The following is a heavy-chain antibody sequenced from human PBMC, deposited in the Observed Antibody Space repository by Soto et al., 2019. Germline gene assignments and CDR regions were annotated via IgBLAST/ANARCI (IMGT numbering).Heavy chain of an antibody. D-gene: IGHD6-19*01. Sequence: SETLSLTCAVSGGSISSYFWSWLRQPPGKGLEWIGYIHSSGSTNYNPSLPSRTTLSIDTSTDQFSLRLTSVTAADTAVYYCSRAAWVAGAGSFWFDPWGQGTLVTVSS. CDR3: SRAAWVAGAGSFWFDP. CDR1: GGSISSYF. CDR2: IHSSGST. V-gene: IGHV4-59*01. J-gene: IGHJ5*02.